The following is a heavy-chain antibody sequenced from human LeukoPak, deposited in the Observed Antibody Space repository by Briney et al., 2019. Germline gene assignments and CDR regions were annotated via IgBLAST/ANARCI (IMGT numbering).Heavy chain of an antibody. J-gene: IGHJ4*02. CDR1: GFTVSSNY. CDR2: IYSGGST. Sequence: GGSLRLSCAASGFTVSSNYMSWVRQAPGKGLKWVSVIYSGGSTYYAGSVKGRFTISRDNSKNTLYLQMNSLRAEDTAVYYCARVALSGYYYMDYWGQGTLVTVSS. V-gene: IGHV3-66*02. D-gene: IGHD3-3*01. CDR3: ARVALSGYYYMDY.